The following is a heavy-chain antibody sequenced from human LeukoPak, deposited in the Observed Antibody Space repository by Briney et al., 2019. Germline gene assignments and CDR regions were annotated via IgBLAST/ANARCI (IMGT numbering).Heavy chain of an antibody. CDR3: VKDIRRELTYPSPFW. CDR2: ISSNGGST. V-gene: IGHV3-64*05. CDR1: GFTFSSYA. Sequence: GGSLRLSCSASGFTFSSYAMHWVRQAPGKGLEYVSGISSNGGSTYYADSVRGRFTISRDNSKNTLYVQMSSLRAEDTAVYYCVKDIRRELTYPSPFWWGQGTTVTVSS. D-gene: IGHD3-10*01. J-gene: IGHJ6*02.